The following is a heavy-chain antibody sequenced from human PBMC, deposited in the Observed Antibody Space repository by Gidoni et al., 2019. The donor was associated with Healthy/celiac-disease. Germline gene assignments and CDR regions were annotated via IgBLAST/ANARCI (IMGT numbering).Heavy chain of an antibody. CDR1: GFTFGDYA. CDR3: TRAAMGLFDY. Sequence: EVQLVESGGGLVKPGRSLRLSCTASGFTFGDYAMSWFRQAPGKGLEWVGFIRSKAYGGTTEYAASVKGRFTISRDDSKSIAYLQMNSLKPEDTAVYYCTRAAMGLFDYWGQGTLVTVSS. J-gene: IGHJ4*02. D-gene: IGHD5-18*01. CDR2: IRSKAYGGTT. V-gene: IGHV3-49*05.